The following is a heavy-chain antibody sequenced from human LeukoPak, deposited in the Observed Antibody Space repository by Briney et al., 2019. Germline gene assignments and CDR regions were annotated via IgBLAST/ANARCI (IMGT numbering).Heavy chain of an antibody. D-gene: IGHD4-17*01. CDR3: ARESHFTVTTLPYYYYMDV. CDR1: GGSISSYY. J-gene: IGHJ6*03. CDR2: IYYSGST. V-gene: IGHV4-59*01. Sequence: PSETLSLTCTVSGGSISSYYWSWIRQPPGKGLEWIGYIYYSGSTNYNPSLKSRVTISVDTSKNQFSLKLSSVTAADTAVYYCARESHFTVTTLPYYYYMDVWGKGTTVTVSS.